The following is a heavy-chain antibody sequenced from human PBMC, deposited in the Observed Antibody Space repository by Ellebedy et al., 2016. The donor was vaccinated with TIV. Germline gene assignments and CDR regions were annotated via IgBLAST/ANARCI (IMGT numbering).Heavy chain of an antibody. Sequence: SETLSLTXTVSGGSISSYYWSWIRQPAGKGLEWIGRIYTSGSTNYNPSLKSRVTISVDTSKNQFSLKLSSVTAADTAVYYCARDHRYPGAFDIWGQGTMVTVSS. CDR3: ARDHRYPGAFDI. CDR2: IYTSGST. V-gene: IGHV4-4*07. D-gene: IGHD3-9*01. CDR1: GGSISSYY. J-gene: IGHJ3*02.